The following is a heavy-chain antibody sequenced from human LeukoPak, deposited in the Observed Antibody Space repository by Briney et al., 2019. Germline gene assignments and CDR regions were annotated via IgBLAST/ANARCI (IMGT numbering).Heavy chain of an antibody. Sequence: GRSLRLSCAASGFTFSSYGMHWVRQAPGKGLEWVAVISYDGSNKYYADSVKGRFTISRDNSKNTLYLQMNSLRAEDTAVYYCAKDHSSSGWYVTAYYYYGMGVWGQGTTVTVSS. D-gene: IGHD6-19*01. CDR1: GFTFSSYG. CDR3: AKDHSSSGWYVTAYYYYGMGV. J-gene: IGHJ6*02. CDR2: ISYDGSNK. V-gene: IGHV3-30*18.